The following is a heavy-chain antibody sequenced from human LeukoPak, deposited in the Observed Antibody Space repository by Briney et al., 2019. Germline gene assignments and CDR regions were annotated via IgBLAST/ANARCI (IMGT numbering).Heavy chain of an antibody. CDR2: IRQDGSEK. CDR1: GFTFSKYR. J-gene: IGHJ4*02. D-gene: IGHD3-10*01. V-gene: IGHV3-7*05. Sequence: GGSPRPSCEVSGFTFSKYRMGWVRRAPGKGLEWGATIRQDGSEKYYLDSVKGRFTISRDNAKNSLYLQMNSLRAEDTAVYYCARCHGSGSYYNVFAYWGQGTLVTVSS. CDR3: ARCHGSGSYYNVFAY.